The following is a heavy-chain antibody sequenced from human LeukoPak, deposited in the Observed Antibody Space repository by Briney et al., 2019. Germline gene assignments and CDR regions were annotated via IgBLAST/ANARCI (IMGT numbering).Heavy chain of an antibody. Sequence: GGSLRLSCTASGFPFSDHYIDWVRQAPGKGLEWVGRSRPKANDYTTDFAASVRGRFTISRDDSKNLLYLQMNSPKSEDTAVYYCTRVLSIVGATIIDYWGQGTLVTVSS. D-gene: IGHD1-26*01. V-gene: IGHV3-72*01. CDR3: TRVLSIVGATIIDY. J-gene: IGHJ4*02. CDR2: SRPKANDYTT. CDR1: GFPFSDHY.